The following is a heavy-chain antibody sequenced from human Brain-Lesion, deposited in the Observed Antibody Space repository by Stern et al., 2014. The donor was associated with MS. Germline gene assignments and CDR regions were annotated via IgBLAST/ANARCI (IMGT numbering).Heavy chain of an antibody. CDR2: IYYSGTT. V-gene: IGHV4-39*01. CDR1: GGSISRSTYY. D-gene: IGHD5-12*01. J-gene: IGHJ4*02. CDR3: ARHDGWLPQY. Sequence: QLQLQESGPGLVKPSETLSLTCSVSGGSISRSTYYWGWIRQPPGKGLEWIGSIYYSGTTYYNPSLKSRVTIDTPPNQFSLRLTSVTAADTAVYYCARHDGWLPQYWSQGTLVTVSS.